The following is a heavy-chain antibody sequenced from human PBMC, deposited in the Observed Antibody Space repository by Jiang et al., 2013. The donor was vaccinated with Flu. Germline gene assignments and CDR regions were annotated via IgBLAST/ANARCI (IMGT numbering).Heavy chain of an antibody. D-gene: IGHD3-3*01. CDR2: VDDRGSL. J-gene: IGHJ4*02. Sequence: TLSLSCGVVWWVRSVITTGVGSASPQGRGWSGLGKVDDRGSLNYNPSLESRVTISVDTSKKQFSLNLTSVTAADTAVYYCARLAITIFGNHLDYWGQGALVTVSS. V-gene: IGHV4-34*01. CDR1: WVRSVITT. CDR3: ARLAITIFGNHLDY.